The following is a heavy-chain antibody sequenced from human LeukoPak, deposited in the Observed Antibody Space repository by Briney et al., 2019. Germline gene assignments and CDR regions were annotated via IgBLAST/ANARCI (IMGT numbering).Heavy chain of an antibody. J-gene: IGHJ6*03. V-gene: IGHV1-8*01. CDR1: GYTFTSYD. D-gene: IGHD3-10*01. CDR3: TRVALWFGELSPNYYYYSYMDV. CDR2: MNPNSGNT. Sequence: ASVKVSCKASGYTFTSYDINWVRQATGQGLEWMGWMNPNSGNTGYAQKFQGRVTMTRNTSISTAYMELSSLRSEDTAVYYCTRVALWFGELSPNYYYYSYMDVWGKGTTVTVSS.